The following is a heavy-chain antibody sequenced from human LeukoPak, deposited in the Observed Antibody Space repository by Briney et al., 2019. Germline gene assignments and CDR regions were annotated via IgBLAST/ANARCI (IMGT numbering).Heavy chain of an antibody. CDR2: VSSSGGTR. D-gene: IGHD6-19*01. CDR1: EFAFGVYE. Sequence: PGGSLRLSCAAPEFAFGVYEVYWVRQAPGKGLEWVSYVSSSGGTRYYADSVKGRFTISRDNAKNSLYLQMNSLRGEDTAVYYCATLTVASSFDYWGQGALVTVSS. V-gene: IGHV3-48*03. CDR3: ATLTVASSFDY. J-gene: IGHJ4*02.